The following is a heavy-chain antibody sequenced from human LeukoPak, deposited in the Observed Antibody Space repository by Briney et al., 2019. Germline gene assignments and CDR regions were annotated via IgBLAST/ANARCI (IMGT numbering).Heavy chain of an antibody. CDR2: ISNNGGRT. J-gene: IGHJ4*02. CDR3: VNPYCSTTICYPNYYFDY. D-gene: IGHD2-2*01. CDR1: GFTFSTYA. Sequence: GGSLRLSCSAFGFTFSTYAMNWVRQAPGKGLEYVSTISNNGGRTSNADSVKGRFTISRDNSKNTLYLQMSSLGAEDTAVYYCVNPYCSTTICYPNYYFDYWGQGTLVTVSS. V-gene: IGHV3-64D*06.